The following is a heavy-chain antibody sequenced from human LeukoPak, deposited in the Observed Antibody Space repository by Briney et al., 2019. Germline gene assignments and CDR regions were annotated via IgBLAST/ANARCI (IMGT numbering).Heavy chain of an antibody. V-gene: IGHV3-7*01. CDR3: ARIIGAFGTYRYDS. Sequence: QAGGSLRLSCEVSGFIFSSYWMSWVRQAPGKGLEWVGNINQEGSERNHGDSVNGRFTISRDNAENSLYLQMNSLRAEGTAVYYCARIIGAFGTYRYDSWGQGTLVSVSS. J-gene: IGHJ4*02. CDR2: INQEGSER. CDR1: GFIFSSYW. D-gene: IGHD3-16*02.